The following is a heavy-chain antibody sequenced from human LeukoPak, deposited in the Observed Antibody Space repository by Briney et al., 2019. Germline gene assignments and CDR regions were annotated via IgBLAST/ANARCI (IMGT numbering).Heavy chain of an antibody. D-gene: IGHD6-13*01. Sequence: GGSLRLSCAASGFTFSSYWMSWVRQAPGKGLEWVANIKQDGSEEYYVDSVKGRFTISRDNAKNSLYLQMNSLRAEDTAVYYCAREDIYSSSWYEDFWGQGTLVTVSS. CDR3: AREDIYSSSWYEDF. J-gene: IGHJ4*02. CDR2: IKQDGSEE. V-gene: IGHV3-7*01. CDR1: GFTFSSYW.